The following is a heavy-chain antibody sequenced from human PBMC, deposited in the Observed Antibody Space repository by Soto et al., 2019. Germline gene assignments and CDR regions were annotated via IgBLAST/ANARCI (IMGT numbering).Heavy chain of an antibody. CDR3: AKEAAWENWYFDL. J-gene: IGHJ2*01. V-gene: IGHV3-30*18. D-gene: IGHD1-26*01. Sequence: QVQLVESGGGVVQPGRSLRLSCAASGFTFSSFGMHWVRQAPGKGLEWVAVIGREGRVTHAADSVKGRFTISRDNFRNTLYPQMNSLRIDDTALYYCAKEAAWENWYFDLWGRGSLVTVSS. CDR2: IGREGRVT. CDR1: GFTFSSFG.